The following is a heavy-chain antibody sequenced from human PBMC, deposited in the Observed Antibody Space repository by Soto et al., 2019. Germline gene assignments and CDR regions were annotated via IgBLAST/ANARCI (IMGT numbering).Heavy chain of an antibody. CDR1: GYSFTSHW. V-gene: IGHV5-10-1*04. CDR2: IDPSDSYA. Sequence: GESLKISCQGSGYSFTSHWITWVRQTPGKGLEWMGRIDPSDSYANYSPSFQGQVTISADKSLRTAYLQWTSLKASDTALYYCARTRSFTLGFYYDGMDVWGQGTTVTVSS. D-gene: IGHD6-6*01. J-gene: IGHJ6*02. CDR3: ARTRSFTLGFYYDGMDV.